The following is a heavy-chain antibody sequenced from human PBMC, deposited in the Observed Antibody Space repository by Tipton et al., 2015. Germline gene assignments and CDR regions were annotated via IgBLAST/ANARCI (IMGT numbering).Heavy chain of an antibody. J-gene: IGHJ6*02. CDR1: GGSISRSSHH. Sequence: TLSLTCTVSGGSISRSSHHWGWIRQAPGKGLEWIGSIYYSGRTYYNTSLTSRVTISVDTSKNQFSLKLSSVTAADTAVYYCARHGIAAHTGIMDVWGQGTTVTVS. D-gene: IGHD6-6*01. V-gene: IGHV4-39*01. CDR3: ARHGIAAHTGIMDV. CDR2: IYYSGRT.